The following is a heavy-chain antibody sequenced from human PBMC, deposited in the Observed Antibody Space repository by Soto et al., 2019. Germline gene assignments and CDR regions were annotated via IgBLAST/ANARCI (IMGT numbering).Heavy chain of an antibody. CDR3: AREYLYYDILTGYSSDYYYVMDV. D-gene: IGHD3-9*01. CDR2: ISYDGSNK. J-gene: IGHJ6*02. CDR1: GFTFSSYA. Sequence: GGSLRLSCAASGFTFSSYAMHWVRQAPGKGLEWVAVISYDGSNKYYADSVKGRFTISRDNSKNTLYLQMNSLRAEDTAVYYCAREYLYYDILTGYSSDYYYVMDVWGQGTTVTVSS. V-gene: IGHV3-30-3*01.